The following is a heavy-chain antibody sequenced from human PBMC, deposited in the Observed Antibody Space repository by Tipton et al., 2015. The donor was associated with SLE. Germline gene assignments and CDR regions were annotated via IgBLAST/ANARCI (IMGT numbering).Heavy chain of an antibody. J-gene: IGHJ2*01. CDR3: ARVGGSIGWNFDL. D-gene: IGHD1-26*01. CDR1: NGSLNYYH. V-gene: IGHV4-4*09. Sequence: TLSLTCTVSNGSLNYYHWSWIRQPPGKGLEWIGWIYSSGTTSPNPSLKSRVTLSVDTSKNQISLKLRSVNAADTAMYYCARVGGSIGWNFDLWGRGALISVSS. CDR2: IYSSGTT.